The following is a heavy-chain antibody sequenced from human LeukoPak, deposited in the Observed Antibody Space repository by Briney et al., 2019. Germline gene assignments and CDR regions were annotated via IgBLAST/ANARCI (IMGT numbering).Heavy chain of an antibody. CDR1: GYTFTGYY. CDR3: ARLYYYDSSGSYYFDQ. V-gene: IGHV1-2*02. CDR2: INPNSGGT. Sequence: ASVKVSCKASGYTFTGYYVHWVRQAPGQGLEWMGWINPNSGGTNYAQKFQGRVTMTRDTSISTAYMELSRLRSDDTAVYYCARLYYYDSSGSYYFDQWGQGTLVTVSS. D-gene: IGHD3-22*01. J-gene: IGHJ4*02.